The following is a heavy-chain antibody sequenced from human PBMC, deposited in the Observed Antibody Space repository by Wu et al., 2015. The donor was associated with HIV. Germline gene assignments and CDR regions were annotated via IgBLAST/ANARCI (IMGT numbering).Heavy chain of an antibody. J-gene: IGHJ4*02. V-gene: IGHV1-2*02. D-gene: IGHD3-3*01. CDR1: GYTFTDYY. Sequence: QVQLVQSGAEVKKPGASLKVSCQASGYTFTDYYIHWVRQAPGQGLEWMGWINPNSGGTNYAQKFQGRVTLTRDTSIGTAYMELSRLTSDDTAVYYCARGDYANYDFWSAHPSYWGQGTLVTVSS. CDR2: INPNSGGT. CDR3: ARGDYANYDFWSAHPSY.